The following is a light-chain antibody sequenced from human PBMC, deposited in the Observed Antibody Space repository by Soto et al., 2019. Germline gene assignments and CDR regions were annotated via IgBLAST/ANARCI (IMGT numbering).Light chain of an antibody. J-gene: IGKJ2*01. CDR1: QSVSTY. V-gene: IGKV3-11*01. CDR2: EAS. CDR3: HQRYSWPHT. Sequence: EIVLTQSPATLSLSPGERATLSCRASQSVSTYLGWYQEKPGQPPRLLISEASNRATGIPARFSGSGSGTDFTLTISSLEPEDCAVYFCHQRYSWPHTFGQGTKLEI.